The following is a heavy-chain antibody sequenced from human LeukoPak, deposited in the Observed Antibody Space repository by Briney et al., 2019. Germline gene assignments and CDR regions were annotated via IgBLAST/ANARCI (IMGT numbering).Heavy chain of an antibody. Sequence: PSETLSLTCTVSGGSISSYYWSWIRQPPGKGLEWIGYIYYSGSTNYNPSLKSRVTISVDTSKNQFSLRLSSVTAADTAVYYCAREAEGYYDRQFDSWGQGILVTVSS. D-gene: IGHD3-22*01. CDR3: AREAEGYYDRQFDS. V-gene: IGHV4-59*01. CDR1: GGSISSYY. J-gene: IGHJ4*02. CDR2: IYYSGST.